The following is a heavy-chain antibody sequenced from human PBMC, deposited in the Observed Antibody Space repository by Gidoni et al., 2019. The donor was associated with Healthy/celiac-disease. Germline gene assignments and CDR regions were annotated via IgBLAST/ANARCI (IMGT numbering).Heavy chain of an antibody. CDR3: AREDGSGNGNYYGMDV. CDR1: GYLFPSYY. D-gene: IGHD3-10*01. J-gene: IGHJ6*02. Sequence: QVQLVQSGAEVKKPGASVTVPRQASGYLFPSYYMNWVRQAPGQGLEWMGIINPSGGSTSYAQKFQGRVTMTRDTSTSTVYMELSSLRSEDTAVYYCAREDGSGNGNYYGMDVWGQGTTVTVSS. CDR2: INPSGGST. V-gene: IGHV1-46*03.